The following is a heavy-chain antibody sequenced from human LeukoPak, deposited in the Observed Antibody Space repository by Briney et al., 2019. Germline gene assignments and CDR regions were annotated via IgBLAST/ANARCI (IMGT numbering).Heavy chain of an antibody. J-gene: IGHJ4*02. CDR2: ISSNGGST. CDR3: ARDLGAARFLEWLVDY. Sequence: GGSLRLSCAASGFTFSSYAMHWVRQAPGKGLEYVSAISSNGGSTYYANSVKGRFTISRDNSKNTLYLQMGSLRAEDMAVYYCARDLGAARFLEWLVDYWGQGTLVTVSS. CDR1: GFTFSSYA. D-gene: IGHD3-3*01. V-gene: IGHV3-64*01.